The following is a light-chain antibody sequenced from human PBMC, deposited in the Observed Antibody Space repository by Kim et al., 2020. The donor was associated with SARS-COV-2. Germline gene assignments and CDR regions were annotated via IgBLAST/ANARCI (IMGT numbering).Light chain of an antibody. CDR2: DTS. Sequence: LSPGESAPLSCRASQSVTIYLVWYQQKPGQPPRLLIYDTSNRATGIPARFSGSGSGTDFTLTISSLEPEDFAVYYCQQRSNWPLTFGGGTKVDIK. J-gene: IGKJ4*01. CDR3: QQRSNWPLT. V-gene: IGKV3-11*01. CDR1: QSVTIY.